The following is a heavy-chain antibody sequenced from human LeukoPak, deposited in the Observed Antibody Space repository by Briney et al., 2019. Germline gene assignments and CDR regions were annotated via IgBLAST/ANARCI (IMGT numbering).Heavy chain of an antibody. CDR3: ARGTYDYIWGSYRPYYYYYMDV. J-gene: IGHJ6*03. CDR1: GGSISSFY. D-gene: IGHD3-16*02. Sequence: SETLSLTCTVSGGSISSFYWSWIRQPAGKGLEWIRRIYTSGSTNYNPSLKSRVTMSVDTSKNQFSLKLSSVTAADTAVYYCARGTYDYIWGSYRPYYYYYMDVWGKGTTVTVSS. CDR2: IYTSGST. V-gene: IGHV4-4*07.